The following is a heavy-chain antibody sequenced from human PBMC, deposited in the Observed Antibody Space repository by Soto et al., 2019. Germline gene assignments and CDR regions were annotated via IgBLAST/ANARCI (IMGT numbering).Heavy chain of an antibody. CDR1: GDRVSSNSAA. CDR3: ARDGKVGVAARLVHGMDV. V-gene: IGHV6-1*01. CDR2: TYYRSKWYN. D-gene: IGHD6-6*01. Sequence: SQTLSLTCDISGDRVSSNSAAWNWIRQSPSRGLEWLGRTYYRSKWYNDYAVSVKSRITINPDTSKNQFSLQLNSVTPEDTAVYYCARDGKVGVAARLVHGMDVWGQGTTVTVSS. J-gene: IGHJ6*02.